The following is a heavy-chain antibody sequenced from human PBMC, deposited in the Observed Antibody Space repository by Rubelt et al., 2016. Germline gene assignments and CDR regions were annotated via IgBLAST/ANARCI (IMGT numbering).Heavy chain of an antibody. CDR1: GYSFTSYW. J-gene: IGHJ3*02. CDR3: AFLNDSSGSWAFDI. V-gene: IGHV5-10-1*01. D-gene: IGHD3-22*01. Sequence: RISCHGSGYSFTSYWINWVRQMPGKGLEWMGRIDPSVSYSNYSPSFQGHVTISADKSTSTAYLQWSSLQASDTAMYYRAFLNDSSGSWAFDIWGQGTMVTVSS. CDR2: IDPSVSYS.